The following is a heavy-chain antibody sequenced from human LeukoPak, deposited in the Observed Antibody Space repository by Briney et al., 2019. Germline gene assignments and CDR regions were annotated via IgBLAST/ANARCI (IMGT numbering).Heavy chain of an antibody. J-gene: IGHJ4*02. CDR1: GFTFIDHY. CDR3: ARRNSVTQGLDN. D-gene: IGHD5/OR15-5a*01. CDR2: IRNKANSYTT. V-gene: IGHV3-72*01. Sequence: GGSLRLSCEASGFTFIDHYMDWVRHAPGKGLEWIGRIRNKANSYTTEYAASVKGRFTVSRDDSKNSLFLQMNSLESEDTAVYYCARRNSVTQGLDNWGQGTLVTVSS.